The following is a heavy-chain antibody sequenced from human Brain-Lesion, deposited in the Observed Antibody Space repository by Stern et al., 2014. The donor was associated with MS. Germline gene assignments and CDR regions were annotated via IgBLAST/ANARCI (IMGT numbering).Heavy chain of an antibody. CDR1: GYRFTSNW. Sequence: EVQLVESGAEVKKPGESLKISCKGSGYRFTSNWIGWGRQIPGKGLEWMGIIWPGDSDTRYSPSFQGQVTISADKSISTAYLQWSSLQASDTAMYYCARRGDSSSSGFDYWGQGTLVIVSS. J-gene: IGHJ4*02. CDR2: IWPGDSDT. CDR3: ARRGDSSSSGFDY. V-gene: IGHV5-51*01. D-gene: IGHD6-6*01.